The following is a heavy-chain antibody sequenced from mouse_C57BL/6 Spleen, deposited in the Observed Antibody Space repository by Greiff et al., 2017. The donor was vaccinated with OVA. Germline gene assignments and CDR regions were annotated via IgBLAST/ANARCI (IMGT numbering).Heavy chain of an antibody. CDR2: IYPGDGDT. D-gene: IGHD2-4*01. CDR3: ARGGYDYDGFAY. Sequence: VQRVESGAELVKPGASVKISCKASGYAFSSYWMNWVKQRPGKGLEWIGQIYPGDGDTNYNGKFKGKATLTADKSSSTAYMQLSSLTSEDSAVYFCARGGYDYDGFAYWGQGTLVTVSA. V-gene: IGHV1-80*01. J-gene: IGHJ3*01. CDR1: GYAFSSYW.